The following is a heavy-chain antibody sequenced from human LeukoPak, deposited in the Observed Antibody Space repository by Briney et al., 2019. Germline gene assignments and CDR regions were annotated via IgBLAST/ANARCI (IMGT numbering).Heavy chain of an antibody. D-gene: IGHD3-22*01. V-gene: IGHV1-69*05. Sequence: GASVKVSCKASGGTFSSYAISWVRQAPGQGLEWMGGIIPIFGTANYAQKFQGRVTITTDESTSTAYMELSSLRSEDTAVYYCARDLHYYDSSGLGYWGQGTLVTVSS. CDR3: ARDLHYYDSSGLGY. CDR1: GGTFSSYA. CDR2: IIPIFGTA. J-gene: IGHJ4*02.